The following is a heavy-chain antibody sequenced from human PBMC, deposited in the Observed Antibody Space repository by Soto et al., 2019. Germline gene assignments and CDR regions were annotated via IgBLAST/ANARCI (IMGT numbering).Heavy chain of an antibody. CDR2: IFPGDSET. D-gene: IGHD3-9*01. CDR3: ARTGYDSMTGYPREYAY. V-gene: IGHV5-51*01. J-gene: IGHJ4*02. Sequence: KGLEWLGIIFPGDSETRYSPSFQGRVTISADKSISTAYLQWSSLKASDTAMYYCARTGYDSMTGYPREYAYWVQGSPVIGSS.